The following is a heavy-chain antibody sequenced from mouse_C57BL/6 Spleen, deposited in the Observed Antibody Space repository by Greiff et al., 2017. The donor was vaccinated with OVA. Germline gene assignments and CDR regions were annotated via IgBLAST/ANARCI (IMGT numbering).Heavy chain of an antibody. J-gene: IGHJ1*03. CDR2: IYPGSGNT. D-gene: IGHD2-4*01. V-gene: IGHV1-76*01. CDR3: ARRGDYDWYFDV. Sequence: VQLQQSGAELVRPGASVKLSCKASGYTFTDYYINWVKQRPGQGLEWIARIYPGSGNTYYNEKFKGKATLTAEKSSSTAYMQLSSLTSEDSAVYFCARRGDYDWYFDVWGTGTTVTVSS. CDR1: GYTFTDYY.